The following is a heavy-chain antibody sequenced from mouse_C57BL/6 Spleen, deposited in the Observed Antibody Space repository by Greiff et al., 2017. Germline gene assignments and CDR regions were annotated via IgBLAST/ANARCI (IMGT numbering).Heavy chain of an antibody. CDR1: GFTFSDYG. Sequence: EVQRVESGGGLVKPGGSLKLSCAASGFTFSDYGMHWVRQAPEKGLEWVAYISSGSSTIYYADTVKGRFTISRDNAKNTLFLQMTSLRSEDTAMYYCARHDYDAWFAYWGQGTLVTVSA. J-gene: IGHJ3*01. CDR2: ISSGSSTI. CDR3: ARHDYDAWFAY. D-gene: IGHD2-4*01. V-gene: IGHV5-17*01.